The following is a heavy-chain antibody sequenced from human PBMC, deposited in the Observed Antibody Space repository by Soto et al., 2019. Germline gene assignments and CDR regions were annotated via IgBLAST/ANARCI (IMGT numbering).Heavy chain of an antibody. Sequence: QVQLVQSGAEVKKPGSSVKVSCKASGGTFSSYAIIWVRQAPGQGLEWMGGIIPIFGTANYAQKFQGRVTITADESTSTAYMELSSLRSEDTAVYYCARDRYYGSGSSPFDAFDIWGQGTMVTVSS. CDR2: IIPIFGTA. D-gene: IGHD3-10*01. V-gene: IGHV1-69*01. J-gene: IGHJ3*02. CDR3: ARDRYYGSGSSPFDAFDI. CDR1: GGTFSSYA.